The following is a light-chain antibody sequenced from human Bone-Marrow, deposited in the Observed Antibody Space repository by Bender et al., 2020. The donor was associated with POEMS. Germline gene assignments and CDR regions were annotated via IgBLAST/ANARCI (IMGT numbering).Light chain of an antibody. Sequence: QSVLTQPPSVSGAPGQRVTISCTGNSSNIGAGYDVHWYQHLPGTAPKLLIYGNSNRPSGVPDRFSGSKSGTLASLAITGLQADDEADYYCQSYDSSLSGSVFGGGTKLTVL. V-gene: IGLV1-40*01. CDR2: GNS. J-gene: IGLJ3*02. CDR3: QSYDSSLSGSV. CDR1: SSNIGAGYD.